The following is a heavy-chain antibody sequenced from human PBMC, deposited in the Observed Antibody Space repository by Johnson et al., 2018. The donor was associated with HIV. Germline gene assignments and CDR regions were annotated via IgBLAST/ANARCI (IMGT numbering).Heavy chain of an antibody. J-gene: IGHJ3*02. CDR2: ASYDGSNK. Sequence: QVQLVESGGGVVQPGRSLRLSCAASGIRLRSYVMHWVRQAPGTGLEWVAGASYDGSNKYYADSVKGRFTIYRDNSKNTLYLQMKSLRPEDTAVYFCAKEDCSAVLCSDDAFHIWGQGTMVTLSS. V-gene: IGHV3-30*18. CDR3: AKEDCSAVLCSDDAFHI. D-gene: IGHD2-15*01. CDR1: GIRLRSYV.